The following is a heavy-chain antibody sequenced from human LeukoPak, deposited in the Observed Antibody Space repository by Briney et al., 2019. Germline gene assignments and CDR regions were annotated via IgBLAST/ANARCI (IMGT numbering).Heavy chain of an antibody. Sequence: SETLSLTCTVSGYSISSGYYWGWFRQHPGKGLEGIGSIYHSGSTYYNPSLKGRVTISVDTSKNQFSLKLSSVTAADASVYYCARDDYGDYDWFDPWGQGTLVTVTA. V-gene: IGHV4-38-2*02. CDR2: IYHSGST. J-gene: IGHJ5*02. CDR1: GYSISSGYY. D-gene: IGHD4-17*01. CDR3: ARDDYGDYDWFDP.